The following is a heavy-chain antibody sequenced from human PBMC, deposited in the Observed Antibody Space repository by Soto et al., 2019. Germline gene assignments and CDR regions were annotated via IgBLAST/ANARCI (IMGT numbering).Heavy chain of an antibody. Sequence: ASVKVSCKASGYIFTTYALHWVRQAPGQRLEWLGWIYPGNGNTKYAQKFQGRVTITRDTSASTAYMELSSLRSEDTAIYYCAKERVGGFYRYYFAYWGQGPLVPVSS. CDR1: GYIFTTYA. CDR2: IYPGNGNT. J-gene: IGHJ4*02. V-gene: IGHV1-3*01. D-gene: IGHD3-16*01. CDR3: AKERVGGFYRYYFAY.